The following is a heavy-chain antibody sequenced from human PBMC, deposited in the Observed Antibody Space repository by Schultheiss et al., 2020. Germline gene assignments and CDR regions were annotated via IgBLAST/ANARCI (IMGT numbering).Heavy chain of an antibody. V-gene: IGHV3-64*02. J-gene: IGHJ2*01. CDR2: IGSNGEST. CDR3: ARGRIPAATLKLYWYFEF. D-gene: IGHD2-2*01. CDR1: GFTLSSYA. Sequence: GGSLRLSCAASGFTLSSYAMHWVRQAPGKGLEYVSGIGSNGESTYYADSVKGRFTISRDISKNTLYLQMGSLRAEDMAVYYCARGRIPAATLKLYWYFEFWGRGTLVTVYS.